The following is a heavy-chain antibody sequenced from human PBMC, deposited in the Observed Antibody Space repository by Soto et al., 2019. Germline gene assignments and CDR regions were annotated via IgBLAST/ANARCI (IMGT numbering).Heavy chain of an antibody. CDR1: GFTFSSYG. J-gene: IGHJ4*02. CDR2: ISYDGSNK. CDR3: AKDSTLVPAATNDPFDY. Sequence: AGSLRLSCAASGFTFSSYGMHWVRQAPGKGLEWVAVISYDGSNKYYADSVKGRFTISRDNSKNTLYLQMNSLRAEDTAVYYCAKDSTLVPAATNDPFDYWGQGTLVTVSS. V-gene: IGHV3-30*18. D-gene: IGHD2-2*01.